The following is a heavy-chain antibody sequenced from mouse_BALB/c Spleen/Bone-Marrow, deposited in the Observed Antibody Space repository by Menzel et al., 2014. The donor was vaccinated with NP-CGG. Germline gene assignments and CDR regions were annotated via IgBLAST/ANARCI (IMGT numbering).Heavy chain of an antibody. J-gene: IGHJ2*01. CDR1: GYAFTDXS. CDR2: INPGSGST. CDR3: ARYDGYFDY. Sequence: XQLQQSGAELVRPGTSVKVSCKASGYAFTDXSXEWLXQRPXXGXXWXXVINPGSGSTNYNEKFKDKATLTADKSSSTAYMQLSSLTSDDSAVYFCARYDGYFDYWGQGTILTVSS. D-gene: IGHD2-3*01. V-gene: IGHV1-54*01.